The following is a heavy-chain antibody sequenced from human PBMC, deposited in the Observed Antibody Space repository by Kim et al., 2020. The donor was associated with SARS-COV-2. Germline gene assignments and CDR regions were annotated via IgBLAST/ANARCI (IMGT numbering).Heavy chain of an antibody. Sequence: SENLSLTCTVSGGSISSGGYYWSWIRQHPGKGLEWIGYIYYSGSTYYNPSLKSRVTISVDTSKNQFSLKLSSVTAADTAVYYCARDLVEKDYGGPRNGFHYFDYWGQGTLVTVSS. D-gene: IGHD4-17*01. J-gene: IGHJ4*02. CDR2: IYYSGST. V-gene: IGHV4-31*03. CDR1: GGSISSGGYY. CDR3: ARDLVEKDYGGPRNGFHYFDY.